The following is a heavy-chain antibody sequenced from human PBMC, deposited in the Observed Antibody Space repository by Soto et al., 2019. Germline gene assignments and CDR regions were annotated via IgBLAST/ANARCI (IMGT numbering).Heavy chain of an antibody. CDR3: ARDQVVVAATNPFDY. CDR1: GYTFTSYG. J-gene: IGHJ4*02. CDR2: ISANNGNT. V-gene: IGHV1-18*01. Sequence: QVQLVQSGAEVKKPGASVKVSCKASGYTFTSYGISWVRQAPGQGLEWMGWISANNGNTNYAQKLQGRVTMTTDTSTSTAYMGLGSLRSDDAAVYYCARDQVVVAATNPFDYWGQGTLVTVSS. D-gene: IGHD2-15*01.